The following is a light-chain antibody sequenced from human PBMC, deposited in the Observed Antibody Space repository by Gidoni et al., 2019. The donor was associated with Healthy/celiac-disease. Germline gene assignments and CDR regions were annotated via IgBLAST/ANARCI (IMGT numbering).Light chain of an antibody. CDR1: SSDVGSYNL. V-gene: IGLV2-23*03. CDR2: EGS. Sequence: GQSITISCTGTSSDVGSYNLVSWYQQHPGKAPKLMIYEGSKRPSGVSNRFSGSKSGNTASLTISGLQAEDEADYYCCSYAGSSTFLFGGGTKLTV. J-gene: IGLJ2*01. CDR3: CSYAGSSTFL.